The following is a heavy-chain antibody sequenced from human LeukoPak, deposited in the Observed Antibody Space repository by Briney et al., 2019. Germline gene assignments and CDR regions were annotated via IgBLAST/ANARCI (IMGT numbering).Heavy chain of an antibody. V-gene: IGHV3-49*04. CDR3: TRDRTDTTSWYPFDY. D-gene: IGHD6-13*01. Sequence: LSLTCTVSGGSISRYCWSWVRQAPGKGLEWVGFIGSKANGGTTEYAASVKGRFTISRDDSKSIAYLQMDSLKTEDTAVYHCTRDRTDTTSWYPFDYWGQGTLVTVSS. CDR1: GGSISRYC. J-gene: IGHJ4*02. CDR2: IGSKANGGTT.